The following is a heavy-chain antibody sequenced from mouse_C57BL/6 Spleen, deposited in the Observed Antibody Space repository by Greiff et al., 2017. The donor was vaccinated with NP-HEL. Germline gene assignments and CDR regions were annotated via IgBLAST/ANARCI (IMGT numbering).Heavy chain of an antibody. Sequence: VQLQQSGPVLVKPGASVKMSCKASGYTFTDYYMNWVKQSHGKSLEWIGVINPYNGGTSYNQKFKGKATLTVDKSSSTAYMELNSLTSEDSAVYYCARFDDYDPLYAMDYWGQGTSVTVSS. D-gene: IGHD2-4*01. V-gene: IGHV1-19*01. J-gene: IGHJ4*01. CDR2: INPYNGGT. CDR1: GYTFTDYY. CDR3: ARFDDYDPLYAMDY.